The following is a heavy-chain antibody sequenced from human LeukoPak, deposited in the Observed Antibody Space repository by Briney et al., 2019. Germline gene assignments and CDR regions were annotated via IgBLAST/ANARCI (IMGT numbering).Heavy chain of an antibody. CDR1: GFTFSSYG. J-gene: IGHJ4*02. CDR3: AKDLGGGYGIFDY. D-gene: IGHD5-12*01. CDR2: IWYDGSNK. Sequence: GGSLRLSCAASGFTFSSYGMHWVRQAPGKGLEWVAVIWYDGSNKYYADSVKGRFTISRGNSKNTLYLQMNSLRAEDTAVYYCAKDLGGGYGIFDYWGQGTLVTVSS. V-gene: IGHV3-33*06.